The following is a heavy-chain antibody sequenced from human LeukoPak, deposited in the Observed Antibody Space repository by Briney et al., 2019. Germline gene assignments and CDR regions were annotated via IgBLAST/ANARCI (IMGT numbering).Heavy chain of an antibody. D-gene: IGHD6-13*01. CDR1: GGSFSGYY. CDR3: ARGSNRYCSSWYSQYYYYYYMDV. V-gene: IGHV4-34*01. J-gene: IGHJ6*03. Sequence: SETLSLTCAVYGGSFSGYYWSWIRQPPGKGLEWIGEINHSGSTNYNPSLKSRVTISVDTSKNQFSLKLSSVTAADTAVYYCARGSNRYCSSWYSQYYYYYYMDVWGKGTTVTVSS. CDR2: INHSGST.